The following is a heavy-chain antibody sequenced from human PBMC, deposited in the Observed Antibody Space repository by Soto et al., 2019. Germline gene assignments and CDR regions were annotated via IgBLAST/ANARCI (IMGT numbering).Heavy chain of an antibody. V-gene: IGHV4-31*03. Sequence: QVQLQESGPVLVKPSQTLSLTCTVSGGSISSGGYYWSWIRQQPGKGLEWIGYIYYSGSTYYNPSLKSRVTISVDTSKNQFALKLSSVTAADTAVYYCARSGTGNAYGDYWGQGTLVTVSS. D-gene: IGHD4-17*01. CDR3: ARSGTGNAYGDY. CDR1: GGSISSGGYY. CDR2: IYYSGST. J-gene: IGHJ4*02.